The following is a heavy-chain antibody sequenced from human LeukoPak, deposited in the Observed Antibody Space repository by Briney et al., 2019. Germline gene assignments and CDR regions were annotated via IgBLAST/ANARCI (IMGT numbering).Heavy chain of an antibody. CDR3: ARGRRWAMAAAGTAY. D-gene: IGHD6-13*01. CDR2: IYYSGST. CDR1: GGSISSYY. J-gene: IGHJ4*02. Sequence: SETLSLTCTVSGGSISSYYWSWIRQPPGKGLEWIGYIYYSGSTNYNPSLKSRVTISVDTSKNQFSLKLSSVTAADTAVYYCARGRRWAMAAAGTAYWGQGTLVTVSS. V-gene: IGHV4-59*01.